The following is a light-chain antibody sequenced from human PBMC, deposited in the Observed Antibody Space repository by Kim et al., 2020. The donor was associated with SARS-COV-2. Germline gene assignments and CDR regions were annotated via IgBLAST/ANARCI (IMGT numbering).Light chain of an antibody. CDR2: GVS. CDR3: SSYIRASSFG. J-gene: IGLJ3*02. CDR1: SSDIGARNF. V-gene: IGLV2-14*04. Sequence: QSITISRTGTSSDIGARNFVSWYQQHPGKAPKLMIYGVSERPSGVSNRFSGSKSGNTATLTISGLQAEDEADYYCSSYIRASSFGFGGGTQLTVL.